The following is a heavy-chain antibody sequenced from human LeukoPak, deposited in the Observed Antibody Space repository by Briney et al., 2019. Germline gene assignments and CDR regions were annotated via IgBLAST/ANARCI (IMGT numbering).Heavy chain of an antibody. Sequence: SQTLSLTCTVSGGSISDDDYYWTWIRQSPGKGLEWIGYIYYNGRTYYNPSLKSRVTISVHTSESQFSLKLNSVTAADTAVYYCARAIFSNAFDIWGQGTMVTASS. CDR1: GGSISDDDYY. D-gene: IGHD3-9*01. CDR3: ARAIFSNAFDI. CDR2: IYYNGRT. V-gene: IGHV4-30-4*01. J-gene: IGHJ3*02.